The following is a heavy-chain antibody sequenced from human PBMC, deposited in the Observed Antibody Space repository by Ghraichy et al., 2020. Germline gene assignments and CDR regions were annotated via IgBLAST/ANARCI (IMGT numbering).Heavy chain of an antibody. J-gene: IGHJ6*02. CDR2: ISYDGSNK. CDR3: AREANNWNDFSYYYGMDV. D-gene: IGHD1-20*01. V-gene: IGHV3-30-3*01. Sequence: GGSLRLSCAASGFTFSSYAMHWVRQAPGKGLEWVAVISYDGSNKYYADSVKGRFTISRDNSKNTLYLQMNSLRAEDTAVYYCAREANNWNDFSYYYGMDVWGQGTTVTVSS. CDR1: GFTFSSYA.